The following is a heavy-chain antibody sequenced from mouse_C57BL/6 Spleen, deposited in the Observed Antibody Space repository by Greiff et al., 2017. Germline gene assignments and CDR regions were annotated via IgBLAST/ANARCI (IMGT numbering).Heavy chain of an antibody. D-gene: IGHD2-1*01. CDR2: IWSGGST. V-gene: IGHV2-2*01. CDR3: ARRNYAY. J-gene: IGHJ2*01. Sequence: VKLQQSGPGLVQPSQSLSITCTVSGFSLTSYGVHWVRQSPGKGLEWLGVIWSGGSTDYYAAFISRLSISKDNSKSQVFFKMNRLQADDTAIYYWARRNYAYWGQGTTLPVSS. CDR1: GFSLTSYG.